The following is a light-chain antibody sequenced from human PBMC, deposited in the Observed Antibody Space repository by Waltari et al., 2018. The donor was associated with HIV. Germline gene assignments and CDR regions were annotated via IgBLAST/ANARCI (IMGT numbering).Light chain of an antibody. CDR3: QSYDSSIYVV. Sequence: NFMLTQPHPVSESPRQTVTISCTRSSATTASHYVPLYQQRPCSAPTTVIYEDNQIPSGVPDRFSGSIDSSSNSASLTISGLKTEDEADYYCQSYDSSIYVVFGGGTKLTVL. J-gene: IGLJ2*01. CDR2: EDN. CDR1: SATTASHY. V-gene: IGLV6-57*04.